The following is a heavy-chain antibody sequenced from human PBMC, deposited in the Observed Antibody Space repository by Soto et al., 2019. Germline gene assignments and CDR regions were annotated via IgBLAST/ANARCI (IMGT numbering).Heavy chain of an antibody. CDR2: INHSGST. CDR3: ARNRGVNSNYDRAPYYGMDV. Sequence: SETLSLTCAVYGGSFSGYYWSWIRQPPGKGLEWIGEINHSGSTNYNPSLKSRVTISVDTSKNQFSLKLSSVTAADKAVYYCARNRGVNSNYDRAPYYGMDVWGQGTTVTVSS. J-gene: IGHJ6*02. D-gene: IGHD4-4*01. CDR1: GGSFSGYY. V-gene: IGHV4-34*01.